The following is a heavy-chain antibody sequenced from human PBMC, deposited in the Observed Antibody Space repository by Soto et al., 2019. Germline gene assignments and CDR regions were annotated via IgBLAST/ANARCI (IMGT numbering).Heavy chain of an antibody. CDR3: AREWAGYCSSTSCRLRGP. V-gene: IGHV1-18*04. J-gene: IGHJ5*02. CDR1: GYTFTSYG. D-gene: IGHD2-2*03. Sequence: ASVKVSCKASGYTFTSYGISWVRQAPGQGLEWMGWISAYNGNTNYAQKLQGRVTMTTDTSTSTAYMELRSLRSDDTDVYYCAREWAGYCSSTSCRLRGPWGQGTLVTVSS. CDR2: ISAYNGNT.